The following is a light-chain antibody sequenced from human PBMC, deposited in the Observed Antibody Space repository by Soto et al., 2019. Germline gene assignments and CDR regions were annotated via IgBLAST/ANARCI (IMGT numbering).Light chain of an antibody. CDR3: CSHAGGSSWV. CDR1: SGDVGAYGR. Sequence: QYALTQPRSVSGSPGQSGTISCTGTSGDVGAYGRVSCYQHHPTKAPKLIIYAVTNRPSGVPYRFSGSKSGSTASLTISGLQAEDEADYYCCSHAGGSSWVFGGGTKLTV. J-gene: IGLJ3*02. V-gene: IGLV2-11*01. CDR2: AVT.